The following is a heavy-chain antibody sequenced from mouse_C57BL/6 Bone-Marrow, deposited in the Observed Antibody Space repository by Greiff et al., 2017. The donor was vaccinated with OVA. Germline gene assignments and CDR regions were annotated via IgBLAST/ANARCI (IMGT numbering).Heavy chain of an antibody. CDR2: ISDGGSYT. V-gene: IGHV5-4*01. CDR3: ARDPLLRSFAY. D-gene: IGHD1-1*01. J-gene: IGHJ3*01. Sequence: EVMLVESGGGLVKPGGSLKLSCAASGFTFSSYAMSWVRQTPEKRLEWVATISDGGSYTYYPDNVKGRFTISRDNAKNNLYLQMSHLKSEDTAMYYCARDPLLRSFAYWGQGTLVTVSA. CDR1: GFTFSSYA.